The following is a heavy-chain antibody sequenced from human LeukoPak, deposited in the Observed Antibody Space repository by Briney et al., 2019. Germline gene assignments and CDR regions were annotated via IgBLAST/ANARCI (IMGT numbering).Heavy chain of an antibody. V-gene: IGHV3-7*03. J-gene: IGHJ4*02. Sequence: GGSLRLSCAASGFTYSRYWMDWVRQAAGNGVEGVAKLKPDGRDKHYTHSVQGQFTISRDNAKGSLYLQMNSLRAEDTAVYYCVRDLDFWGQGTLVTVSS. CDR1: GFTYSRYW. CDR2: LKPDGRDK. CDR3: VRDLDF.